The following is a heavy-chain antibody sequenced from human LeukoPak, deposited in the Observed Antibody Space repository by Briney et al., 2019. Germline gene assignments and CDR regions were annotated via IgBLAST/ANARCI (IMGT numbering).Heavy chain of an antibody. CDR2: INSDGSST. D-gene: IGHD4-17*01. CDR3: AKDDSDYGDYDYYYYMDV. V-gene: IGHV3-74*01. CDR1: GFTFSSYW. Sequence: GGSLRLSCAASGFTFSSYWMHWVRQAPGKGLVWVSRINSDGSSTSYADSVKGRFTISRGNAKNTLYLQMNSPRAEDTAVYYCAKDDSDYGDYDYYYYMDVWGKGTTVTISS. J-gene: IGHJ6*03.